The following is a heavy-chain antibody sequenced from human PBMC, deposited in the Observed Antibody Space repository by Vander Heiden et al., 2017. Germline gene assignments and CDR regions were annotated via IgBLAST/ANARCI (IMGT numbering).Heavy chain of an antibody. Sequence: EVQLVESGGGLVQPGGSLRLSCAASGFTFSSYDMHWVRQATGTGLAWVSAIGTAGDTYYPGSVKGRFTISRENAKNSLYLQMNSLRAGDTAVYYCARGGYSSGWYGFDYWGQGTLVTVSS. D-gene: IGHD6-19*01. J-gene: IGHJ4*02. V-gene: IGHV3-13*01. CDR2: IGTAGDT. CDR1: GFTFSSYD. CDR3: ARGGYSSGWYGFDY.